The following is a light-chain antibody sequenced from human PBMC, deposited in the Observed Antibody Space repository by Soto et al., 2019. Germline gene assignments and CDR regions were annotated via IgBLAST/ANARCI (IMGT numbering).Light chain of an antibody. J-gene: IGKJ1*01. CDR1: QRIGTN. V-gene: IGKV1-39*01. CDR2: AAS. Sequence: DIEMPQSPSSLSASVGDSVTITCRTSQRIGTNLNWHHEKPGKPPKLLIYAASSLQSGVPSRFRGSGSGTDFTLTISLRQPEHFATYYFQQSYSNPWTCGQGTKVDI. CDR3: QQSYSNPWT.